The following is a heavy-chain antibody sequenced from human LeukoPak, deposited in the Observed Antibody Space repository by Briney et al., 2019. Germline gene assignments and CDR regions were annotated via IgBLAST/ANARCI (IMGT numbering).Heavy chain of an antibody. V-gene: IGHV4-59*01. CDR3: ARGGVLLWFGESSLYGMDV. CDR1: GGSISSYY. J-gene: IGHJ6*04. D-gene: IGHD3-10*01. Sequence: SETLSLTCTVSGGSISSYYWSWLRQPPGKGLEWIGYIYYSGSTNYNPSLKSRVTISVDTSKNQFSLKLSSVTAADTAVYYCARGGVLLWFGESSLYGMDVWGKGTTVTVSS. CDR2: IYYSGST.